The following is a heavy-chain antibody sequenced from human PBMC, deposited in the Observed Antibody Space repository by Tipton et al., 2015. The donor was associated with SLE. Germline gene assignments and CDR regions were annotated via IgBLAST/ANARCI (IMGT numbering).Heavy chain of an antibody. CDR1: GFTFRSYA. V-gene: IGHV3-23*01. D-gene: IGHD6-13*01. CDR3: AKETIVAVAYGAFDI. J-gene: IGHJ3*02. CDR2: ISGSGDTS. Sequence: GSLRLSCAASGFTFRSYAMNWVRQAPGKGLEWVSSISGSGDTSYYADSLRGQFTISRDNSKNTLYLQMNSLRAEDTAVYYCAKETIVAVAYGAFDIWGQGTMVTVSS.